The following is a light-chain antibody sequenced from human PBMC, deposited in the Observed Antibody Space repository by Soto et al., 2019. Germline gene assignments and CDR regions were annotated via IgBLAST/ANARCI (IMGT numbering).Light chain of an antibody. V-gene: IGKV3-11*01. J-gene: IGKJ5*01. CDR1: QSFSSS. CDR2: DPS. Sequence: EIVLTQSPATLSLSPGERATLSSRASQSFSSSLAWNQQKPGQAPRLPIYDPSNRATGIPASFSGSGSGTDFTLTISSLEPEEFAVYYCQQRSNWPLITFGQGTRREIK. CDR3: QQRSNWPLIT.